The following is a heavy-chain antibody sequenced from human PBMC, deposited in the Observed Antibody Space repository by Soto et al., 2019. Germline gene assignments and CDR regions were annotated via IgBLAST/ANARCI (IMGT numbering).Heavy chain of an antibody. Sequence: QVQLQESGPGLVKPSQTLSLTCTVSGGSISSGDYYWSWIRQPPGKGLEWIGYIYYSGSTYYNPSLKSRVTISVDPSKNQFSLKLSSVTAAETAVYYCARVGGFGATTIDYWGQGTLVTVSS. CDR1: GGSISSGDYY. D-gene: IGHD3-10*01. J-gene: IGHJ4*02. V-gene: IGHV4-30-4*01. CDR3: ARVGGFGATTIDY. CDR2: IYYSGST.